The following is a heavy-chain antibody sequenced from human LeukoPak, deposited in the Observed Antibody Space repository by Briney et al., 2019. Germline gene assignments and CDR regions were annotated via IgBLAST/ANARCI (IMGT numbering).Heavy chain of an antibody. J-gene: IGHJ3*02. CDR3: ARYYDGTTYSDAFDI. D-gene: IGHD3-22*01. CDR1: GFAVSTHW. CDR2: IGQDGSEK. V-gene: IGHV3-7*04. Sequence: PGGSLRLSCAASGFAVSTHWMSWVRQAPGKGLEWVANIGQDGSEKYYVDSVKGRFTISRDIAKNSLYLQMNSLRAEDTAVYYCARYYDGTTYSDAFDIWGPGTMVTVSS.